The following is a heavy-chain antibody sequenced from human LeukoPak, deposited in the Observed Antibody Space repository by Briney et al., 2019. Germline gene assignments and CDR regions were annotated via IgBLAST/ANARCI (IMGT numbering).Heavy chain of an antibody. D-gene: IGHD6-19*01. CDR2: IQISGST. CDR1: GGSISSYY. J-gene: IGHJ4*02. CDR3: ASGGVAGRWPLDY. Sequence: PSETLSLTCTVSGGSISSYYCSWIRQPAGKGLEWIGRIQISGSTNYNPSLKSRVTMSVDTSKNQFSLKLSSVTAADTAVYYCASGGVAGRWPLDYWGQGTLVTASS. V-gene: IGHV4-4*07.